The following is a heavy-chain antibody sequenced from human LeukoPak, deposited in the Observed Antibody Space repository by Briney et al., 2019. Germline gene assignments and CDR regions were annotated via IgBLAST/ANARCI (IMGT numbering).Heavy chain of an antibody. D-gene: IGHD6-13*01. CDR2: INPNSGGT. CDR1: GYTFTGYY. Sequence: ASVKVSCKASGYTFTGYYMHWLRQTPGQGLEWMGWINPNSGGTNYAQKFQGRVTMTRDTSISTAYMELSRLRSDDTAVYYCARYSSSWSDFDYWGQGTLVTVSS. J-gene: IGHJ4*02. CDR3: ARYSSSWSDFDY. V-gene: IGHV1-2*02.